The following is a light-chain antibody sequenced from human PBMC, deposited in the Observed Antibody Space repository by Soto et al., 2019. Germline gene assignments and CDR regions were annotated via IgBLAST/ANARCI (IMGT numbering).Light chain of an antibody. CDR3: QQYNSYSGT. CDR1: QSIRSW. Sequence: DIQMTQSPSTLSASVGDRVTITCRASQSIRSWLAWYQQKPGKAPKLLIYDASSLESGVPSRFSGSGSGTEFTLTISSLQPDDFATYYCQQYNSYSGTFGKGTKLEIK. CDR2: DAS. V-gene: IGKV1-5*01. J-gene: IGKJ2*01.